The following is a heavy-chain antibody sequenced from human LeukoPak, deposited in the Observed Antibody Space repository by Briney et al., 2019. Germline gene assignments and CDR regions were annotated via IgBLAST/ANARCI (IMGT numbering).Heavy chain of an antibody. CDR3: ARGQTYSGRIFDY. CDR1: GESVSSTTAA. CDR2: TSNRSRWYS. J-gene: IGHJ4*02. Sequence: SQTLSLTCAISGESVSSTTAAWNWIRQSPSRGLGWLGRTSNRSRWYSDFAEYVKSRITIDPDTSKNQFSLQLNSVTPDDTAVYFCARGQTYSGRIFDYWGQGTLVTVSS. D-gene: IGHD1-26*01. V-gene: IGHV6-1*01.